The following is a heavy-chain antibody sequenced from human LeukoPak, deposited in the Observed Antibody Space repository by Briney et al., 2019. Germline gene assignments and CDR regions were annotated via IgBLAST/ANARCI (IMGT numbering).Heavy chain of an antibody. CDR2: ISSSSSYI. CDR1: GFTFSSYS. Sequence: GGSLRLSCAASGFTFSSYSMNWVRQAPGKGLEWVSSISSSSSYIHYADSVKGRFTISRDNAKNPLFLRMNSLRDEDTAMYFCSRAPAETGAATGTFGYWGQGTLVTVSS. CDR3: SRAPAETGAATGTFGY. D-gene: IGHD1-1*01. V-gene: IGHV3-21*06. J-gene: IGHJ4*02.